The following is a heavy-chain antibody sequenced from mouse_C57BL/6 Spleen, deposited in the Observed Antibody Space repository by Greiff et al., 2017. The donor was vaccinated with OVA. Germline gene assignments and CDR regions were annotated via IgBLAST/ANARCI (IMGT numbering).Heavy chain of an antibody. CDR2: ISYSGST. CDR3: ARDYGSSLWFAY. Sequence: EVQLQQSGPGMVKPSQSLSLTCTVTGYSITSGYDWHWIRHFPGNKLEWMGYISYSGSTNYNPSLKSRISITHDTSKNHFFLKLKSVTTEDTATYYCARDYGSSLWFAYWGQGTLVTVSA. V-gene: IGHV3-1*01. D-gene: IGHD1-1*01. J-gene: IGHJ3*01. CDR1: GYSITSGYD.